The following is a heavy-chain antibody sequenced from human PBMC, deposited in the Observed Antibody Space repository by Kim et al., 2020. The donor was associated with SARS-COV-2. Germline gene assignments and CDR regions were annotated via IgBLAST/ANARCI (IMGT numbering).Heavy chain of an antibody. D-gene: IGHD2-2*01. CDR1: GFTFSSYG. CDR3: ARERGGSDIVVVPAAIGRAFDI. J-gene: IGHJ3*02. V-gene: IGHV3-33*01. Sequence: GGSLRLSCAASGFTFSSYGMHWVRQAPGKGLEWVAVIWYDGSNKYYADSVKGRFTISRDNSKNTLYLQMNSLRAEDTAVYYCARERGGSDIVVVPAAIGRAFDIWGQGTMVTVSS. CDR2: IWYDGSNK.